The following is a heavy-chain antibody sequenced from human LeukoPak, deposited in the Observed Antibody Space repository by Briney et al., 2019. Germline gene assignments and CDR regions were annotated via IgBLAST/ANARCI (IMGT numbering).Heavy chain of an antibody. D-gene: IGHD3-3*01. Sequence: ASVKVSCKASGYTFTGYYMHWVRQAPGQGLEWMGWINPNSGGTNYAQKFQGRVTMTRDTSISTAYMELSRLRSDDTAVYYCARGYDFWSGYYSPEDYWGQGTLVTVSS. CDR3: ARGYDFWSGYYSPEDY. J-gene: IGHJ4*02. V-gene: IGHV1-2*02. CDR2: INPNSGGT. CDR1: GYTFTGYY.